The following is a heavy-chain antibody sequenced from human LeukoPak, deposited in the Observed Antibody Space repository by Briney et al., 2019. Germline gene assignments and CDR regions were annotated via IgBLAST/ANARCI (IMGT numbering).Heavy chain of an antibody. V-gene: IGHV3-11*01. Sequence: PGGSLRLSCAASGFTFSDYNMSWIRQAPGKGLEWVSYISSSGSTIYYADSVKGRFTISRDNAKNSLYLQMNSLRAEDTAVYYCASGVNSGIAAAGTVDYWGQGTLVTVSS. CDR2: ISSSGSTI. CDR3: ASGVNSGIAAAGTVDY. D-gene: IGHD6-13*01. J-gene: IGHJ4*02. CDR1: GFTFSDYN.